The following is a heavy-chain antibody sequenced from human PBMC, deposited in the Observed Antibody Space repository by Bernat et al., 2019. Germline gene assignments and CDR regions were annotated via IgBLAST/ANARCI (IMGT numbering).Heavy chain of an antibody. J-gene: IGHJ6*02. CDR2: IYSGGST. V-gene: IGHV3-66*01. CDR3: ARGEVRDGYNRIYYYYGMDV. Sequence: EVQLVESGGGLVQPGGSLRLSCAASGFTVSSNYMSWVRQAPGKGLEWVSVIYSGGSTYYADSVKGRFTISRDNSKNTLYLQMNSLRAEDTAVYYCARGEVRDGYNRIYYYYGMDVWGQGTTVTVSS. CDR1: GFTVSSNY. D-gene: IGHD5-24*01.